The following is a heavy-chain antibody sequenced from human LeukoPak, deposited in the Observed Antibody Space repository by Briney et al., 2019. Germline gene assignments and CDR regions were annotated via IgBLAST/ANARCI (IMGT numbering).Heavy chain of an antibody. Sequence: PSETLSLTCAVYGGSFSGYYWSWIRQPPGKGLEWIGEINHSGSTNYNPSLKSRVTISVDTSKNQFSLKLSSVTAADTAVYYCARHVPPSTAMDLWGQGTLVTVSS. CDR3: ARHVPPSTAMDL. CDR2: INHSGST. CDR1: GGSFSGYY. D-gene: IGHD5-18*01. V-gene: IGHV4-34*01. J-gene: IGHJ5*02.